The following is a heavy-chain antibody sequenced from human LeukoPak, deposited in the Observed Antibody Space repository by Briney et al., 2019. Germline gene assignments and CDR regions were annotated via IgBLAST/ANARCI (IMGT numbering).Heavy chain of an antibody. CDR2: TEPNSGGT. J-gene: IGHJ4*02. D-gene: IGHD7-27*01. CDR3: ARDENWGPDY. Sequence: ASVKVSCKASGCTFTGHYMHWIRQAPGQGLEWMGWTEPNSGGTHYAQNFQGRLTISRDTSISTAYMELSRLSSDDTAMYYCARDENWGPDYWGQGTLVTVSS. CDR1: GCTFTGHY. V-gene: IGHV1-2*02.